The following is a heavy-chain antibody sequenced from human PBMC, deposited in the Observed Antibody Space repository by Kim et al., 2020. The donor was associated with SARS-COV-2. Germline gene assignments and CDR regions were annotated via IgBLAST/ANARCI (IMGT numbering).Heavy chain of an antibody. Sequence: SETLSLTFTVSGGSISSSSYYWGWIRQPPGKGLEWIGSIYYSGSTYYNPSLKSRVTISVDTSKNQFSLKLSSVTAADTAVYYCARFAVAGTNWFDPWGQGTLVTVSS. V-gene: IGHV4-39*01. J-gene: IGHJ5*02. CDR1: GGSISSSSYY. D-gene: IGHD6-19*01. CDR3: ARFAVAGTNWFDP. CDR2: IYYSGST.